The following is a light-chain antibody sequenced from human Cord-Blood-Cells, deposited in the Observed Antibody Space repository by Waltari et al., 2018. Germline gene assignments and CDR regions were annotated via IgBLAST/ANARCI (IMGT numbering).Light chain of an antibody. CDR1: QSISSW. V-gene: IGKV1-5*02. CDR3: QQYNSYSPYT. CDR2: DAS. Sequence: DIQMTPSPSTLSDSVGDRVTIICRASQSISSWLAWYQQKPGKAPKLLIYDASSLESGVPSRFSGSGSGTEFTLTISSLQPDDFATYYCQQYNSYSPYTFGQGTKLEIK. J-gene: IGKJ2*01.